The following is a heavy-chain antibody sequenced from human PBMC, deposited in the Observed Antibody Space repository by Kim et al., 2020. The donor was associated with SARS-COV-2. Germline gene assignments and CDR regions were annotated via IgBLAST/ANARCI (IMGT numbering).Heavy chain of an antibody. D-gene: IGHD3-22*01. V-gene: IGHV3-66*01. J-gene: IGHJ4*02. Sequence: DSVKGRFTISRDNSKNTLYLQMNSLRAEDTAVYYCARGSYDSSGYYLFDYWGQGTLVTVSS. CDR3: ARGSYDSSGYYLFDY.